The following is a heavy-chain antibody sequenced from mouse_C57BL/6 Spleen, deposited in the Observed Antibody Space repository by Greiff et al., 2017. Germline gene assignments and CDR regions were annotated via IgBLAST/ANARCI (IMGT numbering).Heavy chain of an antibody. CDR3: ARSSYYVSSAMDY. V-gene: IGHV1-82*01. CDR1: GYAFSSSW. Sequence: QVQLQQSGPELVKPGASVKISCKASGYAFSSSWMNWVKQRPGKGLEWIGRIYPGDGDTNYNGKFKGKATLTADQSSSTAYMQLSSLTSEDSAVYFCARSSYYVSSAMDYWGQGTSVTVSS. CDR2: IYPGDGDT. D-gene: IGHD1-1*01. J-gene: IGHJ4*01.